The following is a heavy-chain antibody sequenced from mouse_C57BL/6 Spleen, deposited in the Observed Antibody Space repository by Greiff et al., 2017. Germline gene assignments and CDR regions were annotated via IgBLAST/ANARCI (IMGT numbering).Heavy chain of an antibody. J-gene: IGHJ3*01. V-gene: IGHV1-82*01. Sequence: VQLQASGPELVKPGASVKISCKASGYAFSSSWMNWVKQRPGKGLEWIGRIYPGDGDTNYNGKFKGKATLTADKSSSTAYMQLSSLTSEDSAVYFCADSSGFAYWGQGTLVTVSA. CDR1: GYAFSSSW. CDR2: IYPGDGDT. D-gene: IGHD3-2*02. CDR3: ADSSGFAY.